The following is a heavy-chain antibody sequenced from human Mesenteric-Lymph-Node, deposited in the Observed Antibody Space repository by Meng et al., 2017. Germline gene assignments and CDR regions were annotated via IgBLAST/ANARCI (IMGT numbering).Heavy chain of an antibody. V-gene: IGHV4-34*01. CDR1: GGSFSGYY. CDR3: ARGGGNSWYIDY. Sequence: QGQLQQWGAGLLKPSETLSRTCAVHGGSFSGYYWSWIRQPPGKGLEWIGEINHSGSTNYNPSLKSRVTISVDTSKNQFSLKLSSVTAADTAVYYCARGGGNSWYIDYWGQGTLVTVSS. CDR2: INHSGST. D-gene: IGHD6-13*01. J-gene: IGHJ4*02.